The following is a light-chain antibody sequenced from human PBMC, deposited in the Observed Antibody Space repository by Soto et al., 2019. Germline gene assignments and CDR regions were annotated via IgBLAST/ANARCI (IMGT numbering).Light chain of an antibody. J-gene: IGLJ2*01. V-gene: IGLV2-14*02. CDR2: EGI. CDR3: SSYINSITFVV. CDR1: SSDIGTYNL. Sequence: QSALTQPASVSGSPGQSITISCTGTSSDIGTYNLVSWYQHYPGKAPKLMIYEGIKRPSGVSNRFSGSKSGNTASLTISGLQAEDEADYYCSSYINSITFVVFGGGTKLTVL.